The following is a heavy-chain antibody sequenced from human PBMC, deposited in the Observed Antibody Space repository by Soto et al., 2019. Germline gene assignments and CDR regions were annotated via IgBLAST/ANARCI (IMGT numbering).Heavy chain of an antibody. Sequence: QVQLVESGGGVVQPGRSLRLSCAASGFTFSSYGMHWVRQAPGKGLEWVAVIWYDGSNKYYADSVKGRFTISRDNSKNTLYLQMNSLRAEDTAVYYCARATYYYDSSAAFAIWGQGTMVTVSS. V-gene: IGHV3-33*01. CDR3: ARATYYYDSSAAFAI. CDR2: IWYDGSNK. J-gene: IGHJ3*02. CDR1: GFTFSSYG. D-gene: IGHD3-22*01.